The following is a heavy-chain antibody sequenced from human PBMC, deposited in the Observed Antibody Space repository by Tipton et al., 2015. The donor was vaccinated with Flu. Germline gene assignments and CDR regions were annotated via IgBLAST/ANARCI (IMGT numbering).Heavy chain of an antibody. J-gene: IGHJ6*02. V-gene: IGHV3-66*01. CDR2: IYSGGST. D-gene: IGHD3-3*01. CDR3: ARESLAWSYYYGMDV. Sequence: SLRLSCAASGFTVSSSYMSWVRQAPGKGLEWVSVIYSGGSTYYADSVKGRFTISRDNSKNTLYLQMNSLRAEDTAVYYCARESLAWSYYYGMDVWGQGTTVTVSS. CDR1: GFTVSSSY.